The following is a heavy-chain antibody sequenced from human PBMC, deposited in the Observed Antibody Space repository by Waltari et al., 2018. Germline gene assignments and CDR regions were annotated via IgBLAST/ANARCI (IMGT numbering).Heavy chain of an antibody. CDR1: GASINSIISF. D-gene: IGHD2-2*02. CDR2: LNNGGST. CDR3: ARHESYTTRDY. Sequence: QLQLQESGPGLVKPSETLSLTCTVSGASINSIISFWGWIRQPPGKGLEWIGSLNNGGSTYYNASLRSRVTISLDTSKNQFSLKVNSVTAADTAVYYCARHESYTTRDYWGQGTLVTVSS. V-gene: IGHV4-39*01. J-gene: IGHJ4*02.